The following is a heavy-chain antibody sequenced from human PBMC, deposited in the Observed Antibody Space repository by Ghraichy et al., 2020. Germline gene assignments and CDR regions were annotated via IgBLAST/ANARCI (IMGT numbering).Heavy chain of an antibody. V-gene: IGHV4-34*01. CDR2: INHSGST. J-gene: IGHJ6*02. D-gene: IGHD6-19*01. Sequence: SETLSLTCAVYGGSFSGYYWSWIRQPPGKGLEWIGEINHSGSTNYNPSLKSRVTISVDTSKNQFSLKLSSVTAADTTVYYCARGLVAGTPGRGYYYYGMDVWGQGTTVTVSS. CDR1: GGSFSGYY. CDR3: ARGLVAGTPGRGYYYYGMDV.